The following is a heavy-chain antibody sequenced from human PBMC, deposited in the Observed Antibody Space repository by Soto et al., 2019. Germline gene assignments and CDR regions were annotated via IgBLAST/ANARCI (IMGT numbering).Heavy chain of an antibody. CDR2: IYYSGNA. D-gene: IGHD6-13*01. Sequence: SETLSLTCTVSSGSISSYFWSWIRQPPGKGLEWIGCIYYSGNANYNPSPKSRVSMSVDTSKNHFSLKLSSVTAADTAVYYCAKNSAYSTSWYDAFEIWGPGTMVTVS. V-gene: IGHV4-59*01. J-gene: IGHJ3*02. CDR3: AKNSAYSTSWYDAFEI. CDR1: SGSISSYF.